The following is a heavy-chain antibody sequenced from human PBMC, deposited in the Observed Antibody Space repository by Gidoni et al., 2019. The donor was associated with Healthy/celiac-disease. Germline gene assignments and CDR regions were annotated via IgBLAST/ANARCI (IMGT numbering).Heavy chain of an antibody. J-gene: IGHJ4*02. D-gene: IGHD1-20*01. V-gene: IGHV3-48*02. CDR2: ISSSSSTI. Sequence: EVQLVESGGGLVQPEGSLRLVCAASGFTFSSYSMNWFRQAPVKGLEWVSYISSSSSTIYYAASVKGRFTISRENDKNSLYLQMNSLRDEDTAVYYCARDPRWYNWNDGRYWGQGTLVTVSS. CDR1: GFTFSSYS. CDR3: ARDPRWYNWNDGRY.